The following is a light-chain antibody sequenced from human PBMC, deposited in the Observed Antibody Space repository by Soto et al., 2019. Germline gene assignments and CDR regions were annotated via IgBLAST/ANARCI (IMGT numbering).Light chain of an antibody. CDR2: DAS. V-gene: IGKV3-15*01. Sequence: ENVLTQSPATLSLSPGEGATLSFRSSQSINTYLAWYQQKPGQAPRLLIYDASTRATGIPARFSGSGSGTEFTLTISSLQSEDFAVYYCQQYNNWPPWTFGQGTKVDIK. J-gene: IGKJ1*01. CDR3: QQYNNWPPWT. CDR1: QSINTY.